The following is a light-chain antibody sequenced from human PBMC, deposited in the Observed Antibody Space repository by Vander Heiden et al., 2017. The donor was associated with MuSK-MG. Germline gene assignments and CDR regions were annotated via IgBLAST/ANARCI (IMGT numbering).Light chain of an antibody. V-gene: IGLV6-57*01. CDR3: QSCDTSQVV. J-gene: IGLJ3*02. CDR2: EDN. Sequence: NFMLTQPHSVSESPGKTVTISCTRSSGSIASNYVQWYQQRPGSSPTTVIYEDNQRPSGVPDRFSGSIDSSSNSASLTISGLKTEDEADYYCQSCDTSQVVFGGGTKLTVL. CDR1: SGSIASNY.